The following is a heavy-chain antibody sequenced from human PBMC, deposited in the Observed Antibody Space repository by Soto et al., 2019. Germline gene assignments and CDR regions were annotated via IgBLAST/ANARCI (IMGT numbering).Heavy chain of an antibody. Sequence: ASVKVSCTASGCTSSSYAISWVRQAPGQGLEWMGGIIAIFGTTNYAQKFQGRVTITADESTSTAYMELSRLRSDDTAVYYCARDDADSSGYDYWGQGTLVTVS. CDR2: IIAIFGTT. V-gene: IGHV1-69*13. CDR3: ARDDADSSGYDY. CDR1: GCTSSSYA. J-gene: IGHJ4*02. D-gene: IGHD3-22*01.